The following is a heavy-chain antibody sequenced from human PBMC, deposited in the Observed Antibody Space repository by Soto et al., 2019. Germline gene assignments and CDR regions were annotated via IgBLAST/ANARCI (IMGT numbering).Heavy chain of an antibody. CDR2: IIPIFGTA. D-gene: IGHD2-21*01. Sequence: SVKVSCKASGGTFSSYAISWVRQAPGQGLEWMGGIIPIFGTANYAQKFQGRVTITADKSTSTAYMELSSLRSEDTAVYYCARTRPIPTYYSYYYGMDVCGQGPTGPSP. V-gene: IGHV1-69*06. CDR3: ARTRPIPTYYSYYYGMDV. J-gene: IGHJ6*02. CDR1: GGTFSSYA.